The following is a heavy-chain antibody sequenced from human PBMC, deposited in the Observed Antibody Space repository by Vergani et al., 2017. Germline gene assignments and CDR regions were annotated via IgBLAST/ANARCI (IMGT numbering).Heavy chain of an antibody. V-gene: IGHV4-34*01. CDR2: INHSGST. J-gene: IGHJ2*01. CDR1: GGSFSGYY. Sequence: QVQLQQWGAGLLKPSETLSLTCAVYGGSFSGYYWRWNRQPPGKGLEWIGEINHSGSTNYKPSLKSRVTISVDTSKNQFSLKLSSVTAADTAVYYCARREDWGGYFDLWGRGTLVTVSS. D-gene: IGHD7-27*01. CDR3: ARREDWGGYFDL.